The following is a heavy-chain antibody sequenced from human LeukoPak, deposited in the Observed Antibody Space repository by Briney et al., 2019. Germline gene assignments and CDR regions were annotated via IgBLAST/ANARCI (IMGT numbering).Heavy chain of an antibody. D-gene: IGHD3-22*01. CDR1: GFTFTNYG. CDR2: ISHDGTIQ. CDR3: AKAPYIRGYYFDF. V-gene: IGHV3-30*18. J-gene: IGHJ4*02. Sequence: GGSLRLSSAVSGFTFTNYGMHWVRQAPGKGLEWVAIISHDGTIQHYGDSLKGRFTISRDNSKNTVSLQVNNLRPEDTAVYFCAKAPYIRGYYFDFWGQGIPVSVSS.